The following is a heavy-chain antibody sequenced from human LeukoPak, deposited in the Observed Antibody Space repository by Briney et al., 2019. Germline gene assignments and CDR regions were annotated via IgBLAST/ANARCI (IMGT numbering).Heavy chain of an antibody. D-gene: IGHD3-22*01. CDR2: IYGDGST. Sequence: GGSLRLSCAASGFALSSHWMTWVRQAPGKGLEWVSLIYGDGSTSYADSVKGRFTISRDNSKKTLSLQMNSLRAEDTAMYYCARGGSGYYWAFDCWGQGTLVTVSS. J-gene: IGHJ4*02. CDR1: GFALSSHW. CDR3: ARGGSGYYWAFDC. V-gene: IGHV3-53*01.